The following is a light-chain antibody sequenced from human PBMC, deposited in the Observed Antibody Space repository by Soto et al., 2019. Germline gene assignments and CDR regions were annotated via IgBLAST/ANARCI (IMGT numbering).Light chain of an antibody. V-gene: IGKV1-33*01. J-gene: IGKJ5*01. Sequence: GDRVTITCQASRDISNYLNWYQQKPGKAPKLLIYDASNLETGVPSRFSGSGSGTDFTLTISSLHPEDFATYYCQQLNSYPITFGQGTRLEIK. CDR3: QQLNSYPIT. CDR2: DAS. CDR1: RDISNY.